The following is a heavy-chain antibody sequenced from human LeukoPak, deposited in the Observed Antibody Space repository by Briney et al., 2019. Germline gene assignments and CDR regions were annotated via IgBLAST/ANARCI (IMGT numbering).Heavy chain of an antibody. CDR3: AKDGSYGSGSSPPDYFDY. J-gene: IGHJ4*02. Sequence: QPGGSLRLSCAASGFTFSSYAMSWVRQAPGKGLEWVSAISGSGGSTYYADSLKGRFTISRDNSKNTLYLQMNSLRAEDTAVYYCAKDGSYGSGSSPPDYFDYWGQGTLVTVSS. CDR2: ISGSGGST. V-gene: IGHV3-23*01. CDR1: GFTFSSYA. D-gene: IGHD3-10*01.